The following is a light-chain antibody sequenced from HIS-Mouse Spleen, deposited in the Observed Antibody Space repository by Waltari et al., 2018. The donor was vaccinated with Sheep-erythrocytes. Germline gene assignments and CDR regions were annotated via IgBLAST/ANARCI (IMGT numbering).Light chain of an antibody. CDR2: RNN. CDR3: AAWDDSLSGNWV. V-gene: IGLV1-47*01. Sequence: QSVLTQPPSASGTPGQRVTISCSGSSSTIGSNAVYWYKQLPGTAPKLLIYRNNPRPSGVPDRFSGSKSGTSASLAISGLRSEDEADYYCAAWDDSLSGNWVFGGGTKLTVL. CDR1: SSTIGSNA. J-gene: IGLJ3*02.